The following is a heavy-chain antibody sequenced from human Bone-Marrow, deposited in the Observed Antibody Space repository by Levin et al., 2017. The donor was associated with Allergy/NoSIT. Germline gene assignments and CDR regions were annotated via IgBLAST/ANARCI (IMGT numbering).Heavy chain of an antibody. J-gene: IGHJ4*02. CDR3: ARMDDGGFSYGHDFDY. V-gene: IGHV3-11*03. Sequence: PGGSLRLSCAASGFTFSDYYMSWIRQTPGKGLEWLSFISGNSQSTLYADSVEGRFTISRDNARNSLYLQVDSLRAEDTAVYYCARMDDGGFSYGHDFDYWGQGTLVTISS. D-gene: IGHD5-18*01. CDR2: ISGNSQST. CDR1: GFTFSDYY.